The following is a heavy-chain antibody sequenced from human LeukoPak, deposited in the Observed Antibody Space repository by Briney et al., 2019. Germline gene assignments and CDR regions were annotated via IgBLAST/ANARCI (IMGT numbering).Heavy chain of an antibody. CDR2: ISYSGST. D-gene: IGHD5-24*01. Sequence: SETLSLTCTVSGASISSYYWSWIRQPPGKGLEWIGYISYSGSTNYNPSLKRRVTISVDTSKNQCSLKLSSVTAADTAVYYCARSGGRDGYNFYYWGQGTLVTVSS. V-gene: IGHV4-59*01. CDR1: GASISSYY. CDR3: ARSGGRDGYNFYY. J-gene: IGHJ4*02.